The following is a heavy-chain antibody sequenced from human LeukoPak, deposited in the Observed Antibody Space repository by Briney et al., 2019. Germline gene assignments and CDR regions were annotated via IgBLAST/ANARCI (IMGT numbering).Heavy chain of an antibody. V-gene: IGHV3-11*04. J-gene: IGHJ4*02. Sequence: GGSLRLSCAASGFTFSDYFMSWIRQAPGKGLEWVSYISSSGRTIFYADSVKGRFTISRDNAKNSLYLQMNSLRAEDTAVYYCARDRAVVTDYWGRGTLVTVSS. D-gene: IGHD4-23*01. CDR3: ARDRAVVTDY. CDR1: GFTFSDYF. CDR2: ISSSGRTI.